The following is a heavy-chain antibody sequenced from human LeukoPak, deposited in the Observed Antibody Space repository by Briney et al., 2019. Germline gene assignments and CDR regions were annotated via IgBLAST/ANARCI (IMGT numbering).Heavy chain of an antibody. Sequence: ASVKVSCKASNYTFTDYGINWVQQAPGQGLEWVGWVSAFNGHTFFAQKFQGRITMTTDTSTSTAHMELRSLTSDDTAVYYCARALAVTGRGPRDFDFWGQGTLVTVSS. CDR1: NYTFTDYG. CDR2: VSAFNGHT. CDR3: ARALAVTGRGPRDFDF. J-gene: IGHJ4*02. D-gene: IGHD6-19*01. V-gene: IGHV1-18*01.